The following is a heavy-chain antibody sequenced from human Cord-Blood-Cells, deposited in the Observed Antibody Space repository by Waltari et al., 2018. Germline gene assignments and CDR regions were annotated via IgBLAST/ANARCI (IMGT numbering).Heavy chain of an antibody. V-gene: IGHV3-7*01. Sequence: EVQLVESGGGLVQPGGSLRLSCAASGFTFSSYWMSWGRQATGKGLEWVANIKQDGSEKYYVDSVKGRFTISRDNAKNALYLQMNSLRAEDTAVYYCARDLRTGDAFDIWGQGTMVTVSS. CDR3: ARDLRTGDAFDI. CDR1: GFTFSSYW. D-gene: IGHD7-27*01. CDR2: IKQDGSEK. J-gene: IGHJ3*02.